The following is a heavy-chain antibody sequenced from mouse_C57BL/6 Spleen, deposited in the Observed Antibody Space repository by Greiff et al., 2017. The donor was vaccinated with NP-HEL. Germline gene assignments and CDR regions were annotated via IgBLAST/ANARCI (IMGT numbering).Heavy chain of an antibody. V-gene: IGHV5-4*01. CDR2: ISGGGSYT. J-gene: IGHJ2*01. Sequence: EVQLVESGGGLVKPGGSLKLSCAASGFTFSSYAMSWVRQTPEKRLEWVATISGGGSYTYYPDNVKGRFTISRDNAKNNLYLQMSHLKSEDTAMYYCARAGMAYGSSYYFDYWGQGTTLTVSS. D-gene: IGHD1-1*01. CDR1: GFTFSSYA. CDR3: ARAGMAYGSSYYFDY.